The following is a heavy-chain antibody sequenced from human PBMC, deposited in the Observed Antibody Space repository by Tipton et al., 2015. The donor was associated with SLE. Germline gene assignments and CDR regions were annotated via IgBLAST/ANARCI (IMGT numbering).Heavy chain of an antibody. J-gene: IGHJ4*02. Sequence: LRLSCTVSGGSISRYYWSWIRQPPGKGLEWIGYIYYSGSTNYNPSLKSRVTISVDTSKNQFSLKLSSVTAADTAVYYCARWAGPTVNFDYWGQGTLVTVPS. CDR2: IYYSGST. CDR1: GGSISRYY. V-gene: IGHV4-59*01. D-gene: IGHD4-11*01. CDR3: ARWAGPTVNFDY.